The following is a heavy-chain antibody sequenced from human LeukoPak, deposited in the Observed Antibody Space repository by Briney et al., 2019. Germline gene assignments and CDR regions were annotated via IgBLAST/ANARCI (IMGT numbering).Heavy chain of an antibody. Sequence: SETLSLTCTAYGGSFSGYYWSWIRQPPGKGLEWIGEINHSGSTNYNPSLKSRVTISVDTSKNQFSLKLSSVTAADTAVYYCARRLIAARGTLDYWGQGTLVTVSS. CDR1: GGSFSGYY. CDR3: ARRLIAARGTLDY. J-gene: IGHJ4*02. V-gene: IGHV4-34*01. D-gene: IGHD6-6*01. CDR2: INHSGST.